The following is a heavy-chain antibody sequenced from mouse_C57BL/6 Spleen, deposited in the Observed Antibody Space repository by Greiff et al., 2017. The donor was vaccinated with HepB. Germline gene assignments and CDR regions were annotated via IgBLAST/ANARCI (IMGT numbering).Heavy chain of an antibody. CDR2: INPNNGGT. D-gene: IGHD6-1*01. J-gene: IGHJ3*01. CDR3: ARRGASLAWFAY. CDR1: GYTFTDYN. V-gene: IGHV1-18*01. Sequence: EVQLQQSGPELVKPGASVKISCKASGYTFTDYNMDWVKQSHGKSLEWIGDINPNNGGTIYNQKFKGKATLTVDKSSSTAYMELRSLTSEDTAVYYCARRGASLAWFAYWGQGTLVTVSA.